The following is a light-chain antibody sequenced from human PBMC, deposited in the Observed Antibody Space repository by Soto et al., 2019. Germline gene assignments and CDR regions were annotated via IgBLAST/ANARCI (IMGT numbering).Light chain of an antibody. CDR1: QSISSW. CDR2: KAS. V-gene: IGKV1-5*03. CDR3: QQYNSWWT. Sequence: DIPMTQSPSTLSASVGDRVTITCRASQSISSWLAWYQQKPAKAPQILIYKASSLESGVPSRFSGSGSGTEFTLTISSLQPDDFATYYCQQYNSWWTVGQGTKVEIK. J-gene: IGKJ1*01.